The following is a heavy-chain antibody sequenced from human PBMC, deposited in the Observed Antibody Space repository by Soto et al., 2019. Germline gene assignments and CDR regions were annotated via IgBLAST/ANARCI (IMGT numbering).Heavy chain of an antibody. CDR3: ARLIAALGYYYYYGMDV. CDR2: IYHSGST. Sequence: SETLSLTWAVSGGAISSSNWWSWVRPPPGKGLGWIGEIYHSGSTNYNPSLKSRVTISVDKSKNQFSLKLSSVTAADTAVYYCARLIAALGYYYYYGMDVWGQGTTVTVSS. J-gene: IGHJ6*02. D-gene: IGHD6-13*01. V-gene: IGHV4-4*02. CDR1: GGAISSSNW.